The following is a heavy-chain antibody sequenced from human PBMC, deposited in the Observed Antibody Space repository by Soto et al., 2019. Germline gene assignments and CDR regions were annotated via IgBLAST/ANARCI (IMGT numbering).Heavy chain of an antibody. V-gene: IGHV1-18*04. CDR3: ARTLVGANFDY. CDR1: GFTFTSYG. CDR2: ISAYNGNT. D-gene: IGHD1-26*01. Sequence: VQLLESGGTLGQPGGSLRLSCAGSGFTFTSYGISWVRQAPGQGLEWMGWISAYNGNTNYAQKLQGRVTMTTDTSTSTAYMELRSLRSDDTAVYYCARTLVGANFDYWGQGTLVTVSS. J-gene: IGHJ4*02.